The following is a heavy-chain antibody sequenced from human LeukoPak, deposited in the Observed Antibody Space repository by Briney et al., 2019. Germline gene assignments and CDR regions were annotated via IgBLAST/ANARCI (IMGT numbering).Heavy chain of an antibody. CDR1: GYSFTKYW. Sequence: GESLKISCKGSGYSFTKYWIGWVRQMPGKGLEWMGIIYLGDSDTRYSPSFQGQVTISADKSVSTAYLQWSSLKASDTAMYYCARHVKDTSGFYYPDFDFWGQGTLVTVS. J-gene: IGHJ4*02. CDR3: ARHVKDTSGFYYPDFDF. CDR2: IYLGDSDT. D-gene: IGHD3-22*01. V-gene: IGHV5-51*01.